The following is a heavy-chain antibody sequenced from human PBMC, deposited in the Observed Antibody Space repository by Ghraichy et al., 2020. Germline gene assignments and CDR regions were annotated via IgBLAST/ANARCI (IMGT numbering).Heavy chain of an antibody. Sequence: ASVKVSCKASGYTFTDYYMHWVRQAPGQGLDYMGWINPKSGDTNYAQNFQGRVTMTRDTSINTAYMELKSLSFDDMAVYYCARERVVGTENYGMDVWGQGTTVTVSS. D-gene: IGHD6-19*01. J-gene: IGHJ6*02. CDR2: INPKSGDT. V-gene: IGHV1-2*02. CDR3: ARERVVGTENYGMDV. CDR1: GYTFTDYY.